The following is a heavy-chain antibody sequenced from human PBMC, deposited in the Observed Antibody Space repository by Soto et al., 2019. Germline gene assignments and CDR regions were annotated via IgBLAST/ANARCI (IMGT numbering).Heavy chain of an antibody. CDR2: ISGSGGST. Sequence: EVQLLESGGGLVQPGGSLRLSCAASGFTFSSYAMSWVRQAPGKGLEWVSAISGSGGSTYYVDSVKGRFTISRDNSKNTVYLQTNSLKAEDTAVYYSAQVGKVPASFMWAFDSLGQGKMVNVSS. V-gene: IGHV3-23*01. CDR3: AQVGKVPASFMWAFDS. J-gene: IGHJ3*02. D-gene: IGHD2-2*01. CDR1: GFTFSSYA.